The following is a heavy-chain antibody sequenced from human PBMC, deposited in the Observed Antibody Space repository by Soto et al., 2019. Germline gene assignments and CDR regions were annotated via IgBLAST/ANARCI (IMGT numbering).Heavy chain of an antibody. Sequence: SETLSLTCVLYGGSFRGYYSGYYWSWIRQPPGKGLEWIGEINDSGSTNYNPSLKSRLIISVDTSTNQISLKLNSVTAADAAVYYCASLGYNYDRAFDIWGQGTMVT. V-gene: IGHV4-34*01. CDR1: GGSFRGYYSGYY. D-gene: IGHD5-12*01. J-gene: IGHJ3*02. CDR3: ASLGYNYDRAFDI. CDR2: INDSGST.